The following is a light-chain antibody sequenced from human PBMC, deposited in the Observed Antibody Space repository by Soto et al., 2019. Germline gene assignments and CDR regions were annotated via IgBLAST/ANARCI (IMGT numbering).Light chain of an antibody. V-gene: IGLV1-51*02. CDR3: GTWDSSLSAGV. J-gene: IGLJ3*02. Sequence: QSLLTQPPSVSAAPGQKVTISCSGSSSNIGNNYVSWYQHFPGTAPKLLIYEDNKRPSGIPDRFSGSKPGTSATLDITGLQTGDEADYYCGTWDSSLSAGVFGGGTKLTVL. CDR1: SSNIGNNY. CDR2: EDN.